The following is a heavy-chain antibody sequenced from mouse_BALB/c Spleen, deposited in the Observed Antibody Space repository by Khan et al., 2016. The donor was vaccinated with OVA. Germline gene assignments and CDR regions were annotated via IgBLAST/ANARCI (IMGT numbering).Heavy chain of an antibody. D-gene: IGHD1-1*02. CDR1: GYTFTSYY. CDR3: TRSGWAAFAY. Sequence: QVQLQQSGAELVKPGASVKLSCKASGYTFTSYYMYWVKQRPGQGLEWIGGINPSDGGTNFNEKFKSKATLTVDKSSNTAYMQLSSLTSEDSAVYYGTRSGWAAFAYWGQGTLVTVSA. CDR2: INPSDGGT. J-gene: IGHJ3*01. V-gene: IGHV1S81*02.